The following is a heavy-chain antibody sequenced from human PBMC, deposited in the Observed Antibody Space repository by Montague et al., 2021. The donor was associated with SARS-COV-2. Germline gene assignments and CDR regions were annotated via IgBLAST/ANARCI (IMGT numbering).Heavy chain of an antibody. CDR3: ARVATGWRPGEFWYFDF. CDR1: GGCGGDEY. D-gene: IGHD3-10*01. Sequence: SETLSLTCAEDGGCGGDEYWGRTGEHPAEGQERMGVVNCSGHANYNPSLKSRVIMSLDTSRDEFSLRVNSVTAADTAMYYCARVATGWRPGEFWYFDFWGRGTLVTVSS. J-gene: IGHJ2*01. CDR2: VNCSGHA. V-gene: IGHV4-34*01.